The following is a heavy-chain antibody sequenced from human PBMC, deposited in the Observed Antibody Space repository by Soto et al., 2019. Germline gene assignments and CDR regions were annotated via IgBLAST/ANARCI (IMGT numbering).Heavy chain of an antibody. J-gene: IGHJ6*02. CDR2: ISYDGSNK. D-gene: IGHD3-9*01. V-gene: IGHV3-30-3*01. CDR1: GFAFSSYA. Sequence: GGSLRLSCAASGFAFSSYAMHWVRQAPGKGLEWVAVISYDGSNKYYADSVKGRFTISRDNSKNTLYLQMDSLRAEDTAVYYCASEYYDILTGYYYYYGMDVWGQGTTVTVSS. CDR3: ASEYYDILTGYYYYYGMDV.